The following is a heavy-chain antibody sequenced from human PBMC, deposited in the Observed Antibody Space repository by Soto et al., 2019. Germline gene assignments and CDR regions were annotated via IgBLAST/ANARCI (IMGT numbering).Heavy chain of an antibody. CDR3: ARIDGSGSYYKSAFDI. D-gene: IGHD3-10*01. V-gene: IGHV5-51*01. CDR2: IYPGDSDT. CDR1: GYSFTSYW. J-gene: IGHJ3*02. Sequence: GESLKISCKGSGYSFTSYWIGWVRQMPGKGLEWMGIIYPGDSDTRYSLSFQGQVTISADKSISTAYLQWSSLKASDTAMYYCARIDGSGSYYKSAFDIWGQGTMVTVSS.